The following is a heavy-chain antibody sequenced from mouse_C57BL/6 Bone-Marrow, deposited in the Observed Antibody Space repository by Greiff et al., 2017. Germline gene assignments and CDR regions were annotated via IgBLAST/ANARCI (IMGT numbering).Heavy chain of an antibody. D-gene: IGHD2-3*01. CDR2: IWPGGGS. V-gene: IGHV2-9-1*01. J-gene: IGHJ3*01. CDR1: GFSLTSYA. CDR3: ARNGYDGYSAWFAY. Sequence: VQLVESGPGLVAPSQSLSISCTVSGFSLTSYAISWVRQPPGKGLEWLGVIWPGGGSNYNSALKSRLSIGKDNSRNQVFLTMNSLQTDGTARYYCARNGYDGYSAWFAYWGQGTLVTVSA.